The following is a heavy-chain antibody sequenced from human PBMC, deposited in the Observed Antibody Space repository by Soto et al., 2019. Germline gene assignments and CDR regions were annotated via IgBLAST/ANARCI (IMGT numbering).Heavy chain of an antibody. Sequence: GGSLRLSCAASGFTFSSYAMSWVRQAPGKGLEWVSAISGSGGSTYYADSVKGRFTISRDNSKNTLYLQMNSLRAEDTAVYYCAKAPLIFGVVIGWFDPWGQGTLVTVSS. CDR1: GFTFSSYA. CDR3: AKAPLIFGVVIGWFDP. J-gene: IGHJ5*02. CDR2: ISGSGGST. V-gene: IGHV3-23*01. D-gene: IGHD3-3*01.